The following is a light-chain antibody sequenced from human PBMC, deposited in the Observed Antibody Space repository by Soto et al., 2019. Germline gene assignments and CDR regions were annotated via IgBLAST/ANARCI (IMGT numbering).Light chain of an antibody. J-gene: IGKJ5*01. V-gene: IGKV3-20*01. CDR1: QRISSDY. CDR3: PTYANPTP. CDR2: PAS. Sequence: EIVLRQCPVTRSCAPGGGRSLSCRASQRISSDYLAWYQQNPCQPPRLLIYPASSMPTGIPYRFSGSGSGKQFTPTNSRLPAQDFAVSSRPTYANPTPFGQGTRLEIK.